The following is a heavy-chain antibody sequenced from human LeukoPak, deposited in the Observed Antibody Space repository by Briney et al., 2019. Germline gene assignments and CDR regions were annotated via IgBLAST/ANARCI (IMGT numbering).Heavy chain of an antibody. J-gene: IGHJ4*02. CDR2: ISYDGSNK. V-gene: IGHV3-30*18. CDR3: AKDEYYYDSSSYYDY. Sequence: GGSLRLSCAASGFTISSYGMHWVRQAPGKGLEWVAVISYDGSNKYYADSVKRLFTISRDNSKNTLYLQMNSLRAEDTAVYYCAKDEYYYDSSSYYDYWGQGTLVTVSS. CDR1: GFTISSYG. D-gene: IGHD3-22*01.